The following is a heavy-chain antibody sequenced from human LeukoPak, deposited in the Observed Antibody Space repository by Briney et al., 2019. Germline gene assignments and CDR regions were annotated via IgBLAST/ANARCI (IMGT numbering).Heavy chain of an antibody. CDR3: AREAFVDTAMVREFRAFDI. Sequence: SETLSLTCTVSSGSISNYYWSWIRQPAGKGLEWIGRIYTSGSTTYNPSLKSRLTISIDKSKNQFSLKLSSVTAADTAVYYCAREAFVDTAMVREFRAFDIWGQGTMVTVSS. J-gene: IGHJ3*02. V-gene: IGHV4-4*07. D-gene: IGHD5-18*01. CDR1: SGSISNYY. CDR2: IYTSGST.